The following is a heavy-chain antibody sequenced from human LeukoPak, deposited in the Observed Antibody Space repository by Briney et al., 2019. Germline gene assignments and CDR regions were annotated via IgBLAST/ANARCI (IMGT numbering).Heavy chain of an antibody. V-gene: IGHV1-8*01. CDR3: ARGGMTRRKYFDY. Sequence: ASVKVSCKAFGYTFTSYDINWVRQATGQGLEWMGWMNPNSGNTGYAQKFQGRVTITRNTSISTAYMELSSLRSEDTAVYYCARGGMTRRKYFDYWGQGTLVTVSS. J-gene: IGHJ4*02. CDR2: MNPNSGNT. CDR1: GYTFTSYD.